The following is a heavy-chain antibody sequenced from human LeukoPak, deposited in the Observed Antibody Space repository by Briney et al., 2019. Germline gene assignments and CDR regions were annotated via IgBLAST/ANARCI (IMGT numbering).Heavy chain of an antibody. J-gene: IGHJ5*02. D-gene: IGHD6-13*01. CDR2: INPNSGGT. CDR1: GYSFTSYY. V-gene: IGHV1-2*02. CDR3: AKARRISPAGTDWLDP. Sequence: ASVKVSFKASGYSFTSYYIHWVRQAPGQGLEWMGWINPNSGGTKYAQTFQGRVTLTRDTSVTTAYMELSSLRSDDTAVYYCAKARRISPAGTDWLDPWGQGTLVTVSS.